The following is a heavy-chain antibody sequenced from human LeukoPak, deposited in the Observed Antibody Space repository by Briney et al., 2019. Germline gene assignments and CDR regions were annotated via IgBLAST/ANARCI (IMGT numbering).Heavy chain of an antibody. J-gene: IGHJ5*02. CDR3: ANWDSYYYGSGSYSLQFDP. CDR2: ISGSGGST. Sequence: GGSLRLSCAASGFTFSSYAMSWVRQAPGKGLEWVSAISGSGGSTYYADSVKGRFTTSRDNSKNTLYLQMNSLRAEDTAVYYCANWDSYYYGSGSYSLQFDPWGQGTLVTVSS. V-gene: IGHV3-23*01. D-gene: IGHD3-10*01. CDR1: GFTFSSYA.